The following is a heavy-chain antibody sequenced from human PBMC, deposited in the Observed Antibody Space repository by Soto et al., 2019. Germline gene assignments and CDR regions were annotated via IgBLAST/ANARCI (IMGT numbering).Heavy chain of an antibody. CDR2: ISYSGST. CDR3: ARHNPIGNNWNYFDY. J-gene: IGHJ4*02. Sequence: SETLSLTCTVSGGSINSYYWGWVRQPPGKGLGWIGYISYSGSTSNNPSLTGRVTISVDTSKNQFSLKVSSVTAADTAVYYCARHNPIGNNWNYFDYWGQGTLVTVSS. D-gene: IGHD1-1*01. CDR1: GGSINSYY. V-gene: IGHV4-59*01.